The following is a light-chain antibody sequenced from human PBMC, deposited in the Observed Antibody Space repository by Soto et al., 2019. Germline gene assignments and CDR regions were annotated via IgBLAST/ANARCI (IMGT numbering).Light chain of an antibody. CDR2: AAS. CDR3: QQSYSTPPT. J-gene: IGKJ1*01. CDR1: QSISSY. V-gene: IGKV1-39*01. Sequence: DIQMTQSPSSLSASVGDRVTITCRASQSISSYLNWYQQKPGKAPTLLIHAASSLQSGVPSRFSGSGSGTDFTLTISSLQPEDFATYYCQQSYSTPPTFGQGTKVEIK.